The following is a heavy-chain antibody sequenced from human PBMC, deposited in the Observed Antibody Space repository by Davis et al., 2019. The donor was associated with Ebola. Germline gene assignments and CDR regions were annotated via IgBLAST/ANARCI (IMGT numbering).Heavy chain of an antibody. CDR1: GGSISSGGYY. V-gene: IGHV4-39*01. CDR3: ASPRWLQLHFDY. Sequence: MPSETLSLTCTVSGGSISSGGYYWSWIRQHPGKGLEWIGYIYYSGSTYYNPSLKSRVTISVDTSKNQFSLKLSSVTAADAAVYYCASPRWLQLHFDYWGQGTLVTVSS. J-gene: IGHJ4*02. CDR2: IYYSGST. D-gene: IGHD5-24*01.